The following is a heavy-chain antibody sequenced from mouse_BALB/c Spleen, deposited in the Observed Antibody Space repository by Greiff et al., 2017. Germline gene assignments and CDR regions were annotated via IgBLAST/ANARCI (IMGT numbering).Heavy chain of an antibody. CDR1: GFTFSSFG. D-gene: IGHD2-10*02. CDR2: ISSGSSTI. J-gene: IGHJ4*01. CDR3: ARSYGNYYYAMDY. Sequence: DVMLVESGGGLVQPGGSRKLSCAASGFTFSSFGMHWVRQAPEKGLEWVAYISSGSSTIYYADTVKGRFTISRDNPKNTLFLQMTSLRSEDTAMYYCARSYGNYYYAMDYWGQGTSVTVSS. V-gene: IGHV5-17*02.